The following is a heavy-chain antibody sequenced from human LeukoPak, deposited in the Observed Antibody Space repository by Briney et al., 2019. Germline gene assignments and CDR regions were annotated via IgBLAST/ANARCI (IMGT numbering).Heavy chain of an antibody. J-gene: IGHJ4*02. CDR1: GYTFTSYD. V-gene: IGHV1-8*01. Sequence: ASVKVSCKASGYTFTSYDINWVRQATGQGLEWMGWMNPNSGNTGYAQKFQGRVTMTRNTSISTAYMELSSLRSEDTAVYYCARGEAGYYYDSSGSKGNDYWGQGTLVTVSS. CDR3: ARGEAGYYYDSSGSKGNDY. CDR2: MNPNSGNT. D-gene: IGHD3-22*01.